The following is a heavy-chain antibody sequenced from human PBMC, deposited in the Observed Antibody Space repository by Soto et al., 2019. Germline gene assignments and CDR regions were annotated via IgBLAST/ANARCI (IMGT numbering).Heavy chain of an antibody. CDR1: GYTFTGYY. J-gene: IGHJ4*02. D-gene: IGHD6-19*01. CDR3: ARDYSRVHSSPGRY. CDR2: INPNSGGT. Sequence: QVQLVQSGAEVKKPGASVKVSCKASGYTFTGYYMHWVRQAPGQGLEWMGWINPNSGGTNYAQKYQGWVTMTRDTSISTAYMELSRLRSDDTAVYYCARDYSRVHSSPGRYWGQGTLVTVSS. V-gene: IGHV1-2*04.